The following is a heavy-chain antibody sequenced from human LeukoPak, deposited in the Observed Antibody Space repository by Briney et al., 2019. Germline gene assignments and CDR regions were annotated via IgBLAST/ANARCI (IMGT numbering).Heavy chain of an antibody. D-gene: IGHD2-2*02. CDR2: ISAYNGNT. V-gene: IGHV1-18*04. Sequence: SEKLSRTCSVYTVSISGISWVRGSPGQPPEWMGGISAYNGNTIYAQKFQGRVTMTTDTSTSTGYMELRSLRSDDTAVYYCARVCSSASCYNNYWGQGTLVTVSS. J-gene: IGHJ4*02. CDR1: VYTVSISG. CDR3: ARVCSSASCYNNY.